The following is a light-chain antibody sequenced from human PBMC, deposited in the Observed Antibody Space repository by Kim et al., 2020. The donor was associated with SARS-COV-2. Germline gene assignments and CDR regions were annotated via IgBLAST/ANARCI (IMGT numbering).Light chain of an antibody. Sequence: ASVGDRVTITCRATEDIATYLAWYQHKPGKAPRLLIYGASSLQSGVPSSFIGSGSGTDYTLTITSLQPEDLATYYCQQLKTFPFTFGPGTKVDIK. CDR2: GAS. CDR3: QQLKTFPFT. J-gene: IGKJ3*01. V-gene: IGKV1-12*01. CDR1: EDIATY.